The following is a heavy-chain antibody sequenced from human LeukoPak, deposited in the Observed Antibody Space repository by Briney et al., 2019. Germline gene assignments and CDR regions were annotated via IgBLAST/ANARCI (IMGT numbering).Heavy chain of an antibody. CDR2: IYYSGST. V-gene: IGHV4-4*02. J-gene: IGHJ3*02. CDR3: ARVGLRSIAAHHGAFDI. D-gene: IGHD6-6*01. Sequence: NPGGSLRLSCAASGFTFSNAWMSWVRQPPGKGLEWIGSIYYSGSTYYNPSLKSRVTISVDTSKNQFSLKLSSVTAADTAVYYCARVGLRSIAAHHGAFDIWGQGTMVTVSS. CDR1: GFTFSNAW.